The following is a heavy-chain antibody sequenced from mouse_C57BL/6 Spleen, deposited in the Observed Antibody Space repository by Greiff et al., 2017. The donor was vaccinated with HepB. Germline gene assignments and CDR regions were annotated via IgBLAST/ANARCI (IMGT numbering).Heavy chain of an antibody. Sequence: VQLKESGPGLVKPSQSLSLTCSVTGYSITSGYYWNWIRQFPGNKLEWMGYISYDGSNNYNPSLKNRISITRDTSKNQFFLKLNSVTTEDTATYYCARVKVYYGNYYAMDYWGQGTSVTVSS. CDR2: ISYDGSN. V-gene: IGHV3-6*01. J-gene: IGHJ4*01. CDR3: ARVKVYYGNYYAMDY. D-gene: IGHD2-1*01. CDR1: GYSITSGYY.